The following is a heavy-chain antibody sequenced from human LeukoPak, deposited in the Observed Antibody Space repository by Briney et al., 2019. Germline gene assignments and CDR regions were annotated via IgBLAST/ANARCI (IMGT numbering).Heavy chain of an antibody. CDR2: ISDSSSSTI. Sequence: GGALRLSCAASGFTFSTYSMNWVRQALGKGLEWVSYISDSSSSTIYYADSVKGRFTISRDNAKNSLYLQMNSLRDEDTAVYYCAKLGYCSGTSCLDYWGQGTLVTVSS. V-gene: IGHV3-48*02. CDR1: GFTFSTYS. J-gene: IGHJ4*02. D-gene: IGHD2-2*01. CDR3: AKLGYCSGTSCLDY.